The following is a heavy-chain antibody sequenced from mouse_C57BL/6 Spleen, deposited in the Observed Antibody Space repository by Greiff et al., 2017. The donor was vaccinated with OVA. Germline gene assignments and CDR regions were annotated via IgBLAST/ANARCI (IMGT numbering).Heavy chain of an antibody. CDR2: IYPGDGDT. CDR3: ARGDSSGYGYFDY. Sequence: QVQLQQSGPELVKPGASVKISCKASGYAFSSSWMNWVKQRPGKGLEWIGRIYPGDGDTNYNGKFKGKATLTADKSSSTAYMQLSSLTSEDSAVYFCARGDSSGYGYFDYWGQGSTRTVSS. D-gene: IGHD3-2*02. J-gene: IGHJ2*01. CDR1: GYAFSSSW. V-gene: IGHV1-82*01.